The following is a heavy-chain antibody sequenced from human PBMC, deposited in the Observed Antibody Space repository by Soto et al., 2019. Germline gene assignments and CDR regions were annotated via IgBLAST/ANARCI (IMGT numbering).Heavy chain of an antibody. Sequence: QVQLVQSGPEMKEPGASVKVSCKASNYDFRDYGFSWVRQAPGQGLEWMGWISPYKGDTNYAQKFQGRVTSTTDSSTTTAYMEFKSLRSDDTAMYYCARDLPPYDATYSVVVARFDYWGQGTLVTVSS. J-gene: IGHJ4*02. CDR3: ARDLPPYDATYSVVVARFDY. CDR1: NYDFRDYG. D-gene: IGHD2-21*01. CDR2: ISPYKGDT. V-gene: IGHV1-18*01.